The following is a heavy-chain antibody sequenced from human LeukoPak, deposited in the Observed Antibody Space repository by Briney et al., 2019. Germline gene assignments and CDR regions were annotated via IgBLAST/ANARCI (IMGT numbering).Heavy chain of an antibody. D-gene: IGHD2-2*03. CDR3: AIWIEG. V-gene: IGHV3-21*04. CDR2: ISGSSSYI. J-gene: IGHJ4*02. Sequence: GGSLRLSCAASGFTFSSYSMNWVRQAPGKGLEWVSSISGSSSYIYYADSVKGRFTISRDNSKNTLYLQMNSLRAEDTAVYYCAIWIEGWGQGTLVTVSS. CDR1: GFTFSSYS.